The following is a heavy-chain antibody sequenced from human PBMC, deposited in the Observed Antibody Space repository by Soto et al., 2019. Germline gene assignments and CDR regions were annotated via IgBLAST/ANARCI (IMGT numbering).Heavy chain of an antibody. CDR1: GGSISSSSYY. D-gene: IGHD2-15*01. CDR2: IYYSGST. Sequence: TSETLSLTCTVSGGSISSSSYYWGWIRQPPGKGLEWIGSIYYSGSTYYNPSLKSRVTISVNTSKNQFSLKLSSVTAADTAVYYCARNLGVVALSIGLSWGQGTLVTVSS. J-gene: IGHJ5*02. V-gene: IGHV4-39*01. CDR3: ARNLGVVALSIGLS.